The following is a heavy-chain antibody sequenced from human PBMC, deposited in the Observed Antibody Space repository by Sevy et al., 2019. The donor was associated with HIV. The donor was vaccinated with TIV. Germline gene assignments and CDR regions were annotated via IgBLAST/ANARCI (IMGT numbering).Heavy chain of an antibody. V-gene: IGHV3-48*01. CDR1: GFTFSSYS. D-gene: IGHD3-3*01. CDR2: ISSSSSTL. Sequence: GGSLRLSCAASGFTFSSYSMNWVRQAPGKGLEWVSYISSSSSTLYYADSVKGRFTISRDNAKNSLYLQMNSVRAEDTAVYYCARDRTTIFGVVTDPFDYWGQGTLVTVSS. J-gene: IGHJ4*02. CDR3: ARDRTTIFGVVTDPFDY.